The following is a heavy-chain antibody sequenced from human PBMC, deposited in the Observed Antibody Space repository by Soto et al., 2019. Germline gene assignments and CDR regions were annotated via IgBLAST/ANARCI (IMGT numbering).Heavy chain of an antibody. D-gene: IGHD3-3*01. CDR2: ISSSSSYI. J-gene: IGHJ4*02. CDR3: ARGPPTIWSGYFDH. Sequence: PGESLRLSCAASGFTFSSYSMNWVRQAPGKGLEWVSSISSSSSYIYYADSVKGRFTISRDNAKNSLYLQMNSLRAEDTAVYYCARGPPTIWSGYFDHWGQGTLVTVSS. V-gene: IGHV3-21*01. CDR1: GFTFSSYS.